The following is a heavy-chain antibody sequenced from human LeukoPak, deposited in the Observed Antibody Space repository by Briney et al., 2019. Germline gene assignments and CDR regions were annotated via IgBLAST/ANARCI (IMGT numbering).Heavy chain of an antibody. V-gene: IGHV4-39*01. CDR2: IYYSGST. J-gene: IGHJ4*02. Sequence: SETLSLTCTVSGVSISSSSYYWGWIRQPPGKGLEWIGSIYYSGSTYYNPSLKSRVTISVDTSKNQFSLKLSSVTAADTAVYYCARGGDSMIVEGPFDYWGQGTLVTVSS. CDR1: GVSISSSSYY. D-gene: IGHD3-22*01. CDR3: ARGGDSMIVEGPFDY.